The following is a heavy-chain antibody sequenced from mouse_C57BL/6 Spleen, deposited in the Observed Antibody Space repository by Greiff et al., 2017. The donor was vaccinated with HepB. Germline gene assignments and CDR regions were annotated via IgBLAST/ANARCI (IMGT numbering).Heavy chain of an antibody. CDR1: DFNIKDDY. CDR3: TTYGNYGYFDV. V-gene: IGHV14-4*01. Sequence: VQLQQSGAELVRPGASVKLSCTASDFNIKDDYMHWVKQRPEQGLEWIGWIDPENGDTEYASKFQGKATITADTSSNTAYLQLSSLTSEDTAVYYCTTYGNYGYFDVWGTGTTVTVSS. D-gene: IGHD2-1*01. J-gene: IGHJ1*03. CDR2: IDPENGDT.